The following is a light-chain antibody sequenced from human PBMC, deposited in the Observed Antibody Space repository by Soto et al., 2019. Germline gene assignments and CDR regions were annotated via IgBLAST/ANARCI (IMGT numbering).Light chain of an antibody. J-gene: IGLJ3*02. CDR1: SSDVGGYNY. Sequence: QSALTQPASVSGSPGQSITISCTGTSSDVGGYNYVSWYQQDPGKAPKLMIYDVSNRPSGVSNRFSGSKSGNTASLTISGLQDEDEADYYCSSYTIINTGVVFGGGTKVTVL. CDR3: SSYTIINTGVV. CDR2: DVS. V-gene: IGLV2-14*01.